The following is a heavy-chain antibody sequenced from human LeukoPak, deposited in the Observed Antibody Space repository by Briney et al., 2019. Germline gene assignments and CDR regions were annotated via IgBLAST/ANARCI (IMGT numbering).Heavy chain of an antibody. Sequence: PGGSLRLSCAASGFTFSSYWMGWVRQAPGKGLEWVANIKQDGSEKYYVDSVKGRFTISRDNAKNSLYLQMNSLRAEDTAVYYCARDRPMVRGVIMDYYYYYMDVWGKGTTVTVSS. J-gene: IGHJ6*03. V-gene: IGHV3-7*01. CDR3: ARDRPMVRGVIMDYYYYYMDV. CDR1: GFTFSSYW. D-gene: IGHD3-10*01. CDR2: IKQDGSEK.